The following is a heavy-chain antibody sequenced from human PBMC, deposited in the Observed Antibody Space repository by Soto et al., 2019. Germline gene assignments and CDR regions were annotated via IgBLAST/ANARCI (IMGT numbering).Heavy chain of an antibody. D-gene: IGHD2-2*01. CDR1: GSTFSSYA. CDR3: AKGRGYCSSTSCYEGFAFDI. V-gene: IGHV3-23*01. CDR2: ISGSGGST. Sequence: GGALRLSCAASGSTFSSYAMSWVRQAPGKGLEWVSAISGSGGSTYYADSVKGRFTISRDNSKNTLYLQMNSLRAEDTAVYYCAKGRGYCSSTSCYEGFAFDIWGQGTMVTVSS. J-gene: IGHJ3*02.